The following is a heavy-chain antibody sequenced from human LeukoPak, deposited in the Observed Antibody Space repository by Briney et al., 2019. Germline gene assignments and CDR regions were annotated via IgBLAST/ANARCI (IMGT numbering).Heavy chain of an antibody. CDR3: ARDRREVIQLWLLPDY. CDR1: GGSFSGYY. V-gene: IGHV4-34*01. J-gene: IGHJ4*02. D-gene: IGHD5-18*01. Sequence: SETLSLTCAVYGGSFSGYYWSWIRQPPGKGLEWIGEINHRGSTNYNPSLKSRVTISVDTSKNQFSLKLSSVTAADTAVYYCARDRREVIQLWLLPDYWGQGTLVTVSS. CDR2: INHRGST.